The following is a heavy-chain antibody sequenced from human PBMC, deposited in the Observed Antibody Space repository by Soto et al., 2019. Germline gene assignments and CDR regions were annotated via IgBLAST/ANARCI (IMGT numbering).Heavy chain of an antibody. D-gene: IGHD3-22*01. CDR3: TRSDYDTSGYTDY. J-gene: IGHJ4*02. V-gene: IGHV3-11*01. Sequence: QVHLMESGGGLVKPGGSLRLSCAASGFAFSAYYMSWIRQAPGKGLEWLSYISESGTTIYYADSVKSRFTISRDNTKNSLYLQMNILRVEDTAVYYCTRSDYDTSGYTDYWGQGTLVTVSS. CDR1: GFAFSAYY. CDR2: ISESGTTI.